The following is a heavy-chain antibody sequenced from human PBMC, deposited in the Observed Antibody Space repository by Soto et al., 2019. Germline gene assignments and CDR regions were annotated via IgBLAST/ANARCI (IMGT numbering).Heavy chain of an antibody. CDR3: ARGLRGYSSGWY. CDR1: GFTFSSYS. J-gene: IGHJ4*02. V-gene: IGHV3-48*02. D-gene: IGHD6-19*01. CDR2: ISSSSSTI. Sequence: EVQLVESGGGLVQPGGSLRLSCAASGFTFSSYSMNWVRQAPGKGLEWVSYISSSSSTIYYAESVKGRFTISRDKAKNSLYLQMNGLRDEDTAVYYCARGLRGYSSGWYGGQGTLVTVSS.